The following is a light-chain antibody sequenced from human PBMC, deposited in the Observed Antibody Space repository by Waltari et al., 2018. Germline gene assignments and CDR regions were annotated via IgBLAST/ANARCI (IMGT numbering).Light chain of an antibody. V-gene: IGLV2-14*03. CDR1: SSAIGASNY. CDR2: DGT. Sequence: QSTLTQPASVSGSPGPSITIYCTGTSSAIGASNYASWYQQHPDKAPKLMIDDGTYRPAGVSHRFSCSKSAHTASLAISGLQPEDEADYYCASYTTITTLGDVIFGGGTKLTVL. J-gene: IGLJ2*01. CDR3: ASYTTITTLGDVI.